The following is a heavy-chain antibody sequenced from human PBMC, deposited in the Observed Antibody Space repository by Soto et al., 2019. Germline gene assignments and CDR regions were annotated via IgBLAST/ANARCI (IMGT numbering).Heavy chain of an antibody. CDR3: AKDIAAMVRGVLITPHLDY. CDR1: GFTFDDYA. V-gene: IGHV3-9*01. D-gene: IGHD3-10*01. CDR2: ISWNSGSI. Sequence: EVQLVESGGGLVQPGRSLRLSCAASGFTFDDYAMHWVRQAPGKGLEWVSGISWNSGSIGYADSVKGRFTISRDNAKNSLYLQMNSLRAEDTALYYCAKDIAAMVRGVLITPHLDYWGQGTLVTVSS. J-gene: IGHJ4*02.